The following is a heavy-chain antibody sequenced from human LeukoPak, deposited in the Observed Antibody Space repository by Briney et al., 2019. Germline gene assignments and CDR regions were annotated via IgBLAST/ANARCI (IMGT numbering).Heavy chain of an antibody. D-gene: IGHD6-13*01. CDR2: IKEDESEK. Sequence: GGSLRLSCAASGFTFRSYWMSWVRQAPGKGLEWVANIKEDESEKYYVDSVKGRFTISRDNAKNSLYLQMNSLRAEDTAVYYCARGSSWGTFDYWGQGTLVTVSS. J-gene: IGHJ4*02. V-gene: IGHV3-7*01. CDR3: ARGSSWGTFDY. CDR1: GFTFRSYW.